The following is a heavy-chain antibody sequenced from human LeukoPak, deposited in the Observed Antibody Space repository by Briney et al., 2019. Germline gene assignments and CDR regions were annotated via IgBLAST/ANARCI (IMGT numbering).Heavy chain of an antibody. D-gene: IGHD3-10*01. CDR1: GFTFSSYA. CDR2: ISGSGGST. Sequence: PGGSLRLSCAASGFTFSSYAMSWDRQTPGKGLEWVSTISGSGGSTFYADSVKGRFTISRDNPKNTVDLQMNSLRAEDTAVYYCVKVSSNYYGSGSYQTLDYWGQGTLVTVSS. CDR3: VKVSSNYYGSGSYQTLDY. V-gene: IGHV3-23*01. J-gene: IGHJ4*02.